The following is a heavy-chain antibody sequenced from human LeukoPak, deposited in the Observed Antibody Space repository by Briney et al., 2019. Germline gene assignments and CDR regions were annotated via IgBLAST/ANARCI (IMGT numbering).Heavy chain of an antibody. CDR1: GFGFSNYW. D-gene: IGHD1-26*01. CDR3: ARMGVGHTGLDF. Sequence: GGSLTLSCAASGFGFSNYWMHWVRRAPGKGLVWASRIKDDGVGANYADPAKGRFTISRDNAKNTLYLQMTSLRAEDTAVYYCARMGVGHTGLDFWGQGVLVTVSS. J-gene: IGHJ4*02. V-gene: IGHV3-74*01. CDR2: IKDDGVGA.